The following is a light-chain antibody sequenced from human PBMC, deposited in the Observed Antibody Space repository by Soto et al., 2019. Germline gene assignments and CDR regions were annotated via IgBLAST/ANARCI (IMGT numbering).Light chain of an antibody. Sequence: DIQMTPSPSTLPASVVDRVTITCRASQTISSWLAWHQQKPGKAPRLLIYDASNLQRGVPSRFSGSGSGTEFTLTITSLQPEDFATYYCQQYNDYSGMFGQGTKVDIK. CDR3: QQYNDYSGM. V-gene: IGKV1-5*01. CDR1: QTISSW. CDR2: DAS. J-gene: IGKJ1*01.